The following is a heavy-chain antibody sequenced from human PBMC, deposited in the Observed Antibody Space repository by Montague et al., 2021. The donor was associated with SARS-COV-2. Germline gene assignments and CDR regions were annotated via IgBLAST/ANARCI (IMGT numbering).Heavy chain of an antibody. J-gene: IGHJ5*02. CDR2: IYHSGTT. Sequence: SETLPLTCTVSSGSINTFFWSWIRQPPGKGLEWIGIIYHSGTTNYNPSLESRVTISADTTENQLSLRLTSVTVADTAVYYCARVPARWQLSWFDPWGQGTLVTVSS. V-gene: IGHV4-59*01. CDR1: SGSINTFF. D-gene: IGHD3-16*02. CDR3: ARVPARWQLSWFDP.